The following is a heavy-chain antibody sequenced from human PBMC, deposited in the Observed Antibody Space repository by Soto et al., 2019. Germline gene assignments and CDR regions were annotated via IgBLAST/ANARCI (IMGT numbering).Heavy chain of an antibody. CDR2: IYYSGST. J-gene: IGHJ6*02. D-gene: IGHD2-15*01. CDR3: ARAGGHCSGGSCYSGAYYYYGMDV. CDR1: GGSISSYY. V-gene: IGHV4-59*01. Sequence: SETLSLTCTVSGGSISSYYWSWIRRPPGKGLEWIGYIYYSGSTNYNPSLKSRVTISVDTSKNQFSLKLSSVTAADTAVYYCARAGGHCSGGSCYSGAYYYYGMDVWGQGTTVTVS.